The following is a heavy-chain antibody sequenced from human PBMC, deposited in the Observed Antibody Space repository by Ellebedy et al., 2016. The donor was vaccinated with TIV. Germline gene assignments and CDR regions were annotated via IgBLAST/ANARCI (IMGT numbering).Heavy chain of an antibody. Sequence: GESRKISCAASGFTFSSYSMNWVRQAPGKGLEWVSSISSSSSYIYYADSVKGRFTISRDNAKNSLYLQMNSLRAEDTAVYYCASSSGSYRAWDYWGQGTLVTVSS. D-gene: IGHD1-26*01. CDR2: ISSSSSYI. J-gene: IGHJ4*02. V-gene: IGHV3-21*01. CDR3: ASSSGSYRAWDY. CDR1: GFTFSSYS.